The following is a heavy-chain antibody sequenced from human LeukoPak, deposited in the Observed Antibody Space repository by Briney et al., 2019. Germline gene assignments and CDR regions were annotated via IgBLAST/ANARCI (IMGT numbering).Heavy chain of an antibody. V-gene: IGHV4-4*07. CDR2: IYISGST. Sequence: PSETLSLTCTVSGGSISSYYWSWIRQPAGKALEWLGRIYISGSTNYNPSLKSRVTMSVDTSKSQFSLKLSSVTAADTGVYYCARDRGTWNDDGFDYWGQGTLVTVSS. CDR1: GGSISSYY. D-gene: IGHD1-1*01. J-gene: IGHJ4*02. CDR3: ARDRGTWNDDGFDY.